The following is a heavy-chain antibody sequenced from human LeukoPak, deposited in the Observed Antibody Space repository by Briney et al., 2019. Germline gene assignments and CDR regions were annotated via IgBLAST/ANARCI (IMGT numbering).Heavy chain of an antibody. CDR2: AYYSGST. J-gene: IGHJ3*02. CDR1: GGSISRSDYY. CDR3: ARGTYGDFYGDAFDI. V-gene: IGHV4-61*05. Sequence: PSETLSLTCTVSGGSISRSDYYWGWIRQPPGKGLEWIGYAYYSGSTNYNPSLKSRVTISVDRSKNQFSLKLSSATAADTAVYYCARGTYGDFYGDAFDIWGQGTMVTVSS. D-gene: IGHD4-17*01.